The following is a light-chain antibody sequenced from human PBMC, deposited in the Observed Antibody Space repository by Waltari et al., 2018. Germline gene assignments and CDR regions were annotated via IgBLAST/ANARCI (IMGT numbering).Light chain of an antibody. Sequence: QSVLTQPPSVSGAPGQSVTISCPGSSSTIGAGYDVPWYQQVPGSAPKVLIYRDDNRPSGVPGRFSGSKSGTSASLSVTGLHSEDEADYFCQSYDRDLNAVLFGGGTKLTVL. V-gene: IGLV1-40*01. CDR1: SSTIGAGYD. CDR3: QSYDRDLNAVL. J-gene: IGLJ3*02. CDR2: RDD.